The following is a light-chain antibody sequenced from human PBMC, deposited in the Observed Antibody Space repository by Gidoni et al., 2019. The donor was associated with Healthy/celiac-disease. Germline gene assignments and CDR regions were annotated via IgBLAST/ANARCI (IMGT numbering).Light chain of an antibody. CDR1: QSISNY. CDR3: QQSYSTPLYT. J-gene: IGKJ2*01. CDR2: AAS. Sequence: DIQMTQSPSSLSASVGDRVTITCRASQSISNYLNWYQQKPGKAPKLLIYAASSLQSGVPSRFGGSGSGTDFTLTISSLQPEDFATYYGQQSYSTPLYTFGQXTKLEIK. V-gene: IGKV1-39*01.